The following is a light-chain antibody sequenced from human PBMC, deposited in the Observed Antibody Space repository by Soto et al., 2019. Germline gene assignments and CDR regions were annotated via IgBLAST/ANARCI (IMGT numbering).Light chain of an antibody. J-gene: IGLJ1*01. V-gene: IGLV2-14*03. Sequence: VLTQPASVSGSPGQSITISCTGTSSDVGAYNFVSWHQQHPGKAPKLMIYNVYDRPSGISYRFSGSKSGNTASLTISGLQGEDEADYYCSAYTVSRTYVFGTGTKVTVL. CDR3: SAYTVSRTYV. CDR1: SSDVGAYNF. CDR2: NVY.